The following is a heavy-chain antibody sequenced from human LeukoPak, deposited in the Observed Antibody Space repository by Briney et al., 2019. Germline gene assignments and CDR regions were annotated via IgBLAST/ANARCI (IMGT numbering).Heavy chain of an antibody. V-gene: IGHV3-15*01. CDR1: GFTFSNAW. J-gene: IGHJ4*02. Sequence: GGSLRLSCAASGFTFSNAWMSWVRQAPGKGLEWVGRIKSKTDGGTTDYAAPVKGRFTISRDDSKNTLYLQMNSLKTEDTAVYYCTFYYGSGSYPRWGQGTLVTVSS. D-gene: IGHD3-10*01. CDR3: TFYYGSGSYPR. CDR2: IKSKTDGGTT.